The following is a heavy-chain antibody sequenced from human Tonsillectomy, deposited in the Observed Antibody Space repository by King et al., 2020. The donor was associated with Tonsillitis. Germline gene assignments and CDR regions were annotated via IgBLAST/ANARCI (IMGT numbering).Heavy chain of an antibody. CDR1: GFTFSSYS. D-gene: IGHD3-3*01. V-gene: IGHV3-48*01. Sequence: VQLVESGGGLVQPGGSLRLSCAASGFTFSSYSMNWVRQAPGKGLEWVSYISSSSSTIYYADSVKGRFTISRDNAKNSLYLQMNSLRAEDTAVYYCAREDSGGIFGVVIILDYYGMDVWGQGTTVTVSS. CDR2: ISSSSSTI. J-gene: IGHJ6*02. CDR3: AREDSGGIFGVVIILDYYGMDV.